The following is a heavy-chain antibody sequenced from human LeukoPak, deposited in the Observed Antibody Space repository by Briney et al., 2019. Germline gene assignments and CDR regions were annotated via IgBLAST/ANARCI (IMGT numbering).Heavy chain of an antibody. J-gene: IGHJ4*02. D-gene: IGHD3-10*01. Sequence: GGSLRLSCAASGFTFSSYGMHWVRQAPGKGLEWVAFIRYDGSNKYYADSVKGRFTISRDNSKNTLYLQMNSLRAEDTAAYYCAKGPLRAANYFDYWGQGTLVTVSS. V-gene: IGHV3-30*02. CDR1: GFTFSSYG. CDR2: IRYDGSNK. CDR3: AKGPLRAANYFDY.